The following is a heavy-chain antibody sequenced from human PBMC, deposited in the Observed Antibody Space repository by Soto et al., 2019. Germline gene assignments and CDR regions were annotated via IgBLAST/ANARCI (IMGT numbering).Heavy chain of an antibody. V-gene: IGHV5-51*03. J-gene: IGHJ4*02. CDR3: ARLNYSSSWYTPFDY. D-gene: IGHD6-13*01. CDR2: IYPGDSDT. CDR1: GYSFTSYW. Sequence: EVQLVQSGAEVKKPGESLKISCKGSGYSFTSYWIGWVRQMPGKGLEWMGIIYPGDSDTRYSPSFQGQVTISADKSIXTAYLQGSSLKASDTAMYYCARLNYSSSWYTPFDYWGQGPLVTVSS.